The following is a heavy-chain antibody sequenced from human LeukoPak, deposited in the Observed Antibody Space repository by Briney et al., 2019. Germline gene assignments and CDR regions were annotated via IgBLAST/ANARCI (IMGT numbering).Heavy chain of an antibody. CDR2: INPSGGST. V-gene: IGHV1-46*01. D-gene: IGHD3-10*01. CDR3: ARGLRFGESPLYFDY. Sequence: ASVKVSCKASGYTFTSYYMHWVRQAPGQGLELMGIINPSGGSTSYGQKFQGRVTMTRDTSTSTVYMELSSLRSEDTAVYYCARGLRFGESPLYFDYWSQGTLVTVSS. CDR1: GYTFTSYY. J-gene: IGHJ4*02.